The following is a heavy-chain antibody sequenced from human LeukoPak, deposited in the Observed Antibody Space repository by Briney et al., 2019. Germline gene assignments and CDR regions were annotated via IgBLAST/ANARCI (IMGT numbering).Heavy chain of an antibody. J-gene: IGHJ4*02. V-gene: IGHV1-18*01. CDR1: GYTFTSYG. D-gene: IGHD3-9*01. Sequence: GASVKVSCKASGYTFTSYGISWVRQAPGQGLEWMGWISAYNGNTNYAQKLQGRVTMTTDTSTSTAYMELRSLRSDDTAVCYCARWYYDILTGYYNIVQFDYWGQGTLVTVSS. CDR3: ARWYYDILTGYYNIVQFDY. CDR2: ISAYNGNT.